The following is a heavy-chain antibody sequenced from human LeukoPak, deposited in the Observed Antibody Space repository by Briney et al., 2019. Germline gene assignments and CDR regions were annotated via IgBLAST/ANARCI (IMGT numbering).Heavy chain of an antibody. J-gene: IGHJ4*02. D-gene: IGHD2-15*01. CDR2: ISTYNGDT. Sequence: ASVKVSCKASGYTFTTYGISWVRQAPGQGLEWMGWISTYNGDTNYAQKLQGRVTMTTDTSTSTAYMDLRSRTSDDTAVYYCARTNGGYCSGGSCYHFNYWGQGTLVTVSS. CDR1: GYTFTTYG. CDR3: ARTNGGYCSGGSCYHFNY. V-gene: IGHV1-18*01.